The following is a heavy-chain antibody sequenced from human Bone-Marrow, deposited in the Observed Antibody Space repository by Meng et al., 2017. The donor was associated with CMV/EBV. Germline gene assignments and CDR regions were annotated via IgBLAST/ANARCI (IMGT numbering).Heavy chain of an antibody. CDR3: DTGQYSGR. V-gene: IGHV3-7*01. CDR2: IKKVGSGK. CDR1: GFTFANYA. D-gene: IGHD1-26*01. Sequence: GESLKISCRGSGFTFANYAINWVGQAPGKGLEWVANIKKVGSGKYYVDSVKGRLTIFRENAKHSLYLQMNSQRRDDTVMYYRDTGQYSGRWGQGTTVTVSS. J-gene: IGHJ6*02.